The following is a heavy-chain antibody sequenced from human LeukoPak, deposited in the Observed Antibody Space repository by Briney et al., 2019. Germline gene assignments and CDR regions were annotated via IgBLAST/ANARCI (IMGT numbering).Heavy chain of an antibody. D-gene: IGHD2-21*02. CDR1: GLTFSSYA. V-gene: IGHV3-23*01. Sequence: GGTLRLSCAASGLTFSSYAMTWVRQAPGKGLEWVSGISATGGNTYYADSVKGRFTISRDNSKNTLYLQMNSLRAEDTAVYYCAKDLGHCGGDCYSGSDYWGQGTLVTVSS. CDR3: AKDLGHCGGDCYSGSDY. CDR2: ISATGGNT. J-gene: IGHJ4*02.